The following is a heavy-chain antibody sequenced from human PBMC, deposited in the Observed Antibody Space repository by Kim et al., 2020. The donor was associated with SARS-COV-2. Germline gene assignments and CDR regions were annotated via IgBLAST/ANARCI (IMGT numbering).Heavy chain of an antibody. D-gene: IGHD3-3*01. Sequence: SETLSLTCAVYGGSFSGYYWSWIRQPPGKGLEWIGEINHSGSTNYNPSLKSRVTISVDTSKNQFSLKLSSVTAADTAVYYCARGLTDYDFWSGYYTGNVGYFDYWGQGTLVTVSS. J-gene: IGHJ4*02. CDR3: ARGLTDYDFWSGYYTGNVGYFDY. CDR1: GGSFSGYY. CDR2: INHSGST. V-gene: IGHV4-34*01.